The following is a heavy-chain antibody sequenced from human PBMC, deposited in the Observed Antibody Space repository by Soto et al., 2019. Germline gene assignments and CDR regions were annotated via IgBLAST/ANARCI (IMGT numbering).Heavy chain of an antibody. CDR3: AAAAAGRWVDY. V-gene: IGHV2-5*02. CDR2: IYWDDDK. Sequence: QITLKESGPTRVNPTQTLTLTCTFSGFSLSTSGVGVGWIRQPPGKALEWLALIYWDDDKRYSPSLKSRLTNTKDNSKNLVVLTMTNMDPVDTATYYCAAAAAGRWVDYWGQGTLVTVSS. J-gene: IGHJ4*02. CDR1: GFSLSTSGVG. D-gene: IGHD6-13*01.